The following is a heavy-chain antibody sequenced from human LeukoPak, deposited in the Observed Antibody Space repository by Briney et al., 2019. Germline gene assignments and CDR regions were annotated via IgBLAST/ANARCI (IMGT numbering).Heavy chain of an antibody. D-gene: IGHD3-10*01. CDR1: GFPFTSYY. CDR2: INPSGSYT. Sequence: EASVKVSCKASGFPFTSYYMHWVRHAPGQGLEWMEIINPSGSYTSYAQKFQGRVTMTEDSSTDTAYMELSSLRSEDTAVYYCATEGFTMVRGVIIIDLDFQHWGQGTLATVSS. J-gene: IGHJ1*01. CDR3: ATEGFTMVRGVIIIDLDFQH. V-gene: IGHV1-46*01.